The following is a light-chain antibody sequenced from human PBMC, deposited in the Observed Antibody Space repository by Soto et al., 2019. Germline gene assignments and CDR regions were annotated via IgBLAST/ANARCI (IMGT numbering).Light chain of an antibody. CDR1: SSNIGAGYD. CDR3: QSYDSGLSGSV. V-gene: IGLV1-40*01. J-gene: IGLJ3*02. CDR2: TNG. Sequence: QSVLTQPPSVSGAPGQRVTISCTGTSSNIGAGYDVNWYQHLPGAAPKLLIYTNGNRPSGVPDRFSGSKSGTSASLAITGLQAEDEAHYYCQSYDSGLSGSVFGGGTKLTVL.